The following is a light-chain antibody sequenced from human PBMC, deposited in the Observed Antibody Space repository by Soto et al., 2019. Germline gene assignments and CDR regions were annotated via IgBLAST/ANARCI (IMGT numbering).Light chain of an antibody. CDR1: SSDVGAYNF. CDR3: SLYSSNGSLI. Sequence: QSVLAQPASVSGSPGQSITISCTGSSSDVGAYNFVSWYQHHPGKAPKLILYEVTTHPSGVSSRFSGSKSGNTASLTISGLQAEDETDYFCSLYSSNGSLIFGPGTKVTVL. CDR2: EVT. J-gene: IGLJ1*01. V-gene: IGLV2-14*01.